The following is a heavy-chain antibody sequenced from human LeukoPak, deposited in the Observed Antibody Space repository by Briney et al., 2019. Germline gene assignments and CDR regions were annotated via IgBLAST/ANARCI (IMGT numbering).Heavy chain of an antibody. CDR3: AKEQMMYSSSPFDY. Sequence: GGSLRLSCAASGFTFSSYGMHWVRQAPGKGLEWVAFIRYDESKKYYADSVKGRFTISRDNSKNTLYLQMNSLRAEDTAVYFCAKEQMMYSSSPFDYWGQGTLVTVSA. CDR1: GFTFSSYG. J-gene: IGHJ4*02. D-gene: IGHD6-19*01. V-gene: IGHV3-30*02. CDR2: IRYDESKK.